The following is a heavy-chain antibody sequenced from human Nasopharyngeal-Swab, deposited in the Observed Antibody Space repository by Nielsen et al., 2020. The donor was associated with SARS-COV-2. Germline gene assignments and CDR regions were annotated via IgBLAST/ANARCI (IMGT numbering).Heavy chain of an antibody. D-gene: IGHD3-3*01. CDR3: ARGRDFSFDS. CDR2: TLYRSKWYN. J-gene: IGHJ4*02. CDR1: GDSVSSHSAG. V-gene: IGHV6-1*01. Sequence: LRLSCAISGDSVSSHSAGWNWIRQSPSRCLEWLGRTLYRSKWYNDYAESVKSRIAVNPDTSKNQFSLQLNSVTPEDTAVYYCARGRDFSFDSWGQGTLVTASS.